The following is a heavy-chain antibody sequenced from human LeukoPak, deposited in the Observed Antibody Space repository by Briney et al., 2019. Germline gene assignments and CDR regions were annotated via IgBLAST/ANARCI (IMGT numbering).Heavy chain of an antibody. Sequence: GASVKVSCKASGYAFTSCGISWVRQAPGQGLEWMGWISAYNGNTNYAQKLQGRVTMTTDTSTSTAYMELRSLRSDDTAVYYCATCTNGVCYTGDYWGQGTLVTVSS. J-gene: IGHJ4*02. CDR1: GYAFTSCG. CDR2: ISAYNGNT. V-gene: IGHV1-18*01. CDR3: ATCTNGVCYTGDY. D-gene: IGHD2-8*01.